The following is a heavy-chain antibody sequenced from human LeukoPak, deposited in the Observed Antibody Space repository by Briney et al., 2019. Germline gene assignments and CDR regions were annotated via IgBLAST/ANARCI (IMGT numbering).Heavy chain of an antibody. V-gene: IGHV1-2*02. CDR1: GYSFTSFY. J-gene: IGHJ4*02. Sequence: ASVTVSFTTSGYSFTSFYIHWVRQAHGQGLEWMGWIHPRRGDTNYAQKFQGRGTMTRDTSISTAYLDLSSLRSDDTAVYYCARDGDYGTGSYYRGCIDSWGQGTPVTVSP. CDR2: IHPRRGDT. CDR3: ARDGDYGTGSYYRGCIDS. D-gene: IGHD3-10*01.